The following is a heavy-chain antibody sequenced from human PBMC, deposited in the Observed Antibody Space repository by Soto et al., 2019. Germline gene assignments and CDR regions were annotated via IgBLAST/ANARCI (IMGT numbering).Heavy chain of an antibody. CDR3: ARLGCELLSGRRSVDY. CDR2: ISPYTGKT. J-gene: IGHJ4*02. V-gene: IGHV1-18*04. Sequence: QVLLVQSGSEVKKPGASLKISCQTSGYTFSDFALTWVRQGPDKELEWLGWISPYTGKTNYAQRVNDRVAWTTDTSTRTAYLGLRSLTSDDTAVYYCARLGCELLSGRRSVDYWGPGTLVTVSS. D-gene: IGHD1-26*01. CDR1: GYTFSDFA.